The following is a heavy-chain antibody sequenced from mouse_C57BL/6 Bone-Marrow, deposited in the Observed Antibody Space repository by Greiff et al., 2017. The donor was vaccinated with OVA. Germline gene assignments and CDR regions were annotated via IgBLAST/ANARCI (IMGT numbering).Heavy chain of an antibody. CDR1: GYTFTSYW. CDR2: IYPGSGST. V-gene: IGHV1-55*01. D-gene: IGHD1-1*01. CDR3: ARTLLLLRYWYFDV. J-gene: IGHJ1*03. Sequence: QVQLQQPGAELVKPGASVKMSCKASGYTFTSYWITWVKQRPGQGLEWIGDIYPGSGSTNYTEKFKSKATLTVDTSSSTAYMQLSSLTSEDSAVYYCARTLLLLRYWYFDVWGTGTTVTVSA.